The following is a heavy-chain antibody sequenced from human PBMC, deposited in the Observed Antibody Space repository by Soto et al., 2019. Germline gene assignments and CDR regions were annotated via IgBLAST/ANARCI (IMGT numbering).Heavy chain of an antibody. J-gene: IGHJ4*02. D-gene: IGHD6-19*01. CDR3: AKHLLQWLGGSGPFDY. CDR2: ISPTGGST. Sequence: EVQLVESGGGLVHPGGSLRLSCTTSGFSFSSYAMTWVRQAPGKGLQWVSTISPTGGSTYYAYSMEGRFTISRDDSKNTLYLHMSSLRGEDTATYHCAKHLLQWLGGSGPFDYWGRGTLVTVSS. V-gene: IGHV3-23*04. CDR1: GFSFSSYA.